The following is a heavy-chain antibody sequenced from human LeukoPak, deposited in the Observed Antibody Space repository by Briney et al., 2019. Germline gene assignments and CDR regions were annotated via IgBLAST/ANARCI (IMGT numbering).Heavy chain of an antibody. CDR1: GGSFSGFY. Sequence: SETLSLTCSVYGGSFSGFYWNWIRQPPGKGLEWIGEINHSGSTHYSPSLKSRLSISVDPSKNQFSLKLSSVTAADTAVYYCARDRGAAAGTSWFDPWGQGTLVTVSS. J-gene: IGHJ5*02. CDR2: INHSGST. D-gene: IGHD6-13*01. V-gene: IGHV4-34*01. CDR3: ARDRGAAAGTSWFDP.